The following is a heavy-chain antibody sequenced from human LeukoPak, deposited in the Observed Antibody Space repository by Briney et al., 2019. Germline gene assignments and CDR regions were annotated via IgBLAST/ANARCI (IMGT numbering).Heavy chain of an antibody. CDR3: ASGPYGVYCSSTSCYTPFDY. CDR1: GGSISSYY. D-gene: IGHD2-2*02. V-gene: IGHV4-59*08. Sequence: SETLSLTCTVSGGSISSYYWSWIRQPPGKGLDWIGYIYYSGSTNYNPSPKSRVTISVDTSKNQFSLKLSSVTAADTAVYYCASGPYGVYCSSTSCYTPFDYWGQGTLVTVSS. J-gene: IGHJ4*02. CDR2: IYYSGST.